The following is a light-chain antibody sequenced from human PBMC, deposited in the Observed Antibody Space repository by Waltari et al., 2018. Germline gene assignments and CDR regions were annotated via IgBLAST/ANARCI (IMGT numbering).Light chain of an antibody. J-gene: IGKJ4*01. V-gene: IGKV3-15*01. CDR2: DAS. CDR3: LQYNNWPPFT. CDR1: QSVSTN. Sequence: MMQSPAALSVSPGKRVTLPCRASQSVSTNLAWYQQRPGQAPRLLMYDASTRATGSPARFSGSGSDTEFTLTISGVQSEDFAVYYCLQYNNWPPFTFGGGTKVEI.